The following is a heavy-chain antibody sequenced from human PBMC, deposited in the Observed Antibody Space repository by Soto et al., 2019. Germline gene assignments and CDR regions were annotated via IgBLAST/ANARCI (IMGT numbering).Heavy chain of an antibody. Sequence: PGGSLRLSCAASGFIFSSYSINWVRQAPGRGLEWVSYISSSSSTIYYADSVKGRFTISRDNAKNSLYLQMNSLRAEDTAVYYCARSAPVIDIVVVPAGGDIWGQGTMVTVSS. D-gene: IGHD2-2*01. CDR2: ISSSSSTI. V-gene: IGHV3-48*01. CDR3: ARSAPVIDIVVVPAGGDI. J-gene: IGHJ3*02. CDR1: GFIFSSYS.